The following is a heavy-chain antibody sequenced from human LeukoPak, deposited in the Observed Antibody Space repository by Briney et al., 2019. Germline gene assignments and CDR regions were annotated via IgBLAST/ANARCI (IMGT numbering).Heavy chain of an antibody. J-gene: IGHJ4*02. CDR2: ISNSGGII. CDR3: AKRGPGSPQSGKYYFDY. CDR1: GFTFSNYA. V-gene: IGHV3-23*01. D-gene: IGHD3-10*01. Sequence: PGGSLRLSCAASGFTFSNYAMSWVRQAPGKGLGWVSVISNSGGIIDHADSVKGRFTISRDNSKNTLYLQMNSLRAEDTAVYYCAKRGPGSPQSGKYYFDYWGQGTLVTVSS.